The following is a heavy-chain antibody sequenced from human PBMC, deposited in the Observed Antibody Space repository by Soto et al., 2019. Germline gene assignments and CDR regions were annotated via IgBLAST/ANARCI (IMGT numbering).Heavy chain of an antibody. D-gene: IGHD2-2*01. CDR3: ARSSQWYHRVDV. CDR1: GGSFSGYY. V-gene: IGHV4-34*01. CDR2: INHSGST. Sequence: QVQLQQWGAGLLKPSETLSLTCAVYGGSFSGYYWSWIRQPPGKGLEWIGEINHSGSTNYNPSLKSRVTISVDTSKNQFSLKLSSVTAADTAVYYCARSSQWYHRVDVWGQGTTVTVSS. J-gene: IGHJ6*02.